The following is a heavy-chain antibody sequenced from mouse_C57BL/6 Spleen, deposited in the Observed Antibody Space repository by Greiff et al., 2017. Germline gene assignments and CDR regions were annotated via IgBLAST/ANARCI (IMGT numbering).Heavy chain of an antibody. CDR1: GYTFTSYW. Sequence: VQLQQPGAELVKPGASVKLSCKASGYTFTSYWMHWVKQRPGQGLEWIGMIHPNSGSTNYNEKFKSKATLTVDKSSSTAYMQLSSLTSEDSSVYYCARTPGPYDYDGYDFGYWGQGTTLTVSS. J-gene: IGHJ2*01. D-gene: IGHD2-4*01. CDR2: IHPNSGST. CDR3: ARTPGPYDYDGYDFGY. V-gene: IGHV1-64*01.